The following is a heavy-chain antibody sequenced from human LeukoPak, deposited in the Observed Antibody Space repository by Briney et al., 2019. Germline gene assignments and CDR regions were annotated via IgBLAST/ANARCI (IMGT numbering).Heavy chain of an antibody. CDR2: INPSGGST. CDR1: GYSFSSYY. D-gene: IGHD1-1*01. CDR3: ASWTGTTGLDY. Sequence: GASVKVSCKASGYSFSSYYMHWVRQAPGQGLEWMGIINPSGGSTTYAQKFRDRVTMTRDTSTTTVYMELSSLKSEDTAVYYCASWTGTTGLDYWGQGTLVTVSS. V-gene: IGHV1-46*03. J-gene: IGHJ4*02.